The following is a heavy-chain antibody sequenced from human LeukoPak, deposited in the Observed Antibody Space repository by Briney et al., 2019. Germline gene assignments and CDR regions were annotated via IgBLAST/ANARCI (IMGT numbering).Heavy chain of an antibody. Sequence: PETLSLTRTVSLGSLTSSSHYSGSIRQPPGKGLEWIGSLYNSGSTYYNPSLKSRVTISVDTSKNQFSLHLSSVTAADTAVYYCARLSSSWTFDYWGQGTLVTVSS. J-gene: IGHJ4*02. CDR1: LGSLTSSSHY. CDR3: ARLSSSWTFDY. V-gene: IGHV4-39*01. D-gene: IGHD6-13*01. CDR2: LYNSGST.